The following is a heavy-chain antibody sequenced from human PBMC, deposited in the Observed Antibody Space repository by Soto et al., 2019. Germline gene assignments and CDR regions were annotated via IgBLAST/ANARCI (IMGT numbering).Heavy chain of an antibody. CDR1: GFTFSSYG. V-gene: IGHV3-33*01. CDR3: AGGVQMGATTFDY. D-gene: IGHD1-26*01. J-gene: IGHJ4*02. Sequence: GGSLRLSCAASGFTFSSYGMHWVRQAPGKGLEWVAVIWYDGSNKYYADSVKGRFTISRDNSKNTLYLQMNSLRAEDTAVYYCAGGVQMGATTFDYLGPGTLVTVSS. CDR2: IWYDGSNK.